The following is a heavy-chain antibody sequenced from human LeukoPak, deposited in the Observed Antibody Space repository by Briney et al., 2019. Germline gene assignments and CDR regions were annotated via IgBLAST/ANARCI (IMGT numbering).Heavy chain of an antibody. V-gene: IGHV3-7*01. J-gene: IGHJ4*02. CDR3: ASERDYYDSSGYLFDY. D-gene: IGHD3-22*01. CDR2: IKQDGSEK. CDR1: VFTFSSYW. Sequence: PGGSLRLSCAASVFTFSSYWMSWVRQAPGKGLEWVANIKQDGSEKYYVDSVKGRFTISRDNAKNSLYLQMNSLRAEHTAVYYFASERDYYDSSGYLFDYWGQGTLVTVSS.